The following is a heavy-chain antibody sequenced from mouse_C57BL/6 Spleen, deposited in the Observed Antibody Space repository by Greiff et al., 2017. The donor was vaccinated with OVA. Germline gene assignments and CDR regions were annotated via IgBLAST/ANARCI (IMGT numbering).Heavy chain of an antibody. CDR2: INPSTGGT. Sequence: EVQLQQSGPELVKPGASVKISCKASGYSFTGYYMNWVKQSPEKSLEWIGEINPSTGGTTYNQKFKAKATLTVDKSSSTAYMQLKSLTSEDAAVYYCARNYGMDYWGQGTSVTVSS. CDR3: ARNYGMDY. CDR1: GYSFTGYY. J-gene: IGHJ4*01. V-gene: IGHV1-42*01.